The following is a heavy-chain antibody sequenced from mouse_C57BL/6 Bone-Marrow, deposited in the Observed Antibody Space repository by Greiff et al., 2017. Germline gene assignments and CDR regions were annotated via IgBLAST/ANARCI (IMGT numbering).Heavy chain of an antibody. CDR2: IYPSDSET. D-gene: IGHD2-4*01. Sequence: QVQLQQPGAELVRPGSSVKLSCKASGYTFTSYWMDWVKQRPGQGLEWIGNIYPSDSETHYNQKFKDKATLTVDKSSSTACMKLSSLTSEDSEVYNGARPGLCDYDGDYYAMDDWYRGNAVTV. J-gene: IGHJ4*01. CDR1: GYTFTSYW. V-gene: IGHV1-61*01. CDR3: ARPGLCDYDGDYYAMDD.